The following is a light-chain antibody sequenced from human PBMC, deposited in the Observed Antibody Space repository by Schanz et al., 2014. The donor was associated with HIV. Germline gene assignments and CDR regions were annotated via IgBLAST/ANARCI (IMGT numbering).Light chain of an antibody. CDR3: SSYTSSSTVV. CDR1: SSNIGAGFD. V-gene: IGLV1-40*01. CDR2: ANT. Sequence: QSVLTQPPSVSGAPGQRVTISCTGSSSNIGAGFDVHWYQLLPGTAPKVLIFANTHRPSGVSNRFSGSKSGNTASLTISGLQAEDEADYYCSSYTSSSTVVFGGGTKLTVL. J-gene: IGLJ2*01.